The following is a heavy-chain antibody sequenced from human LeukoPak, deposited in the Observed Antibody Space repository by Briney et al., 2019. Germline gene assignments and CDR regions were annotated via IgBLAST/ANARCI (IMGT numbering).Heavy chain of an antibody. CDR3: VREYDDYTRWEDY. CDR1: GFTFINYW. CDR2: IKKDGSEK. V-gene: IGHV3-7*01. Sequence: GGSLRLSCAASGFTFINYWMSWVRQAPGKGLEWVANIKKDGSEKYYVDSVKGRFTISRDNAKNSLYLQMNSLRAEDTAIYYCVREYDDYTRWEDYWGQGTLVTVPS. D-gene: IGHD4-17*01. J-gene: IGHJ4*02.